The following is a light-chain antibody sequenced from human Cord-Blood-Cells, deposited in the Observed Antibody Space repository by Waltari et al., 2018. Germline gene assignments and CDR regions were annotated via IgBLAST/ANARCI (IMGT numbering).Light chain of an antibody. V-gene: IGLV2-14*01. J-gene: IGLJ1*01. CDR3: SSYTSSSTYV. CDR2: DVS. Sequence: QSALTQPASVSGSPGQSITISCTGTSSDVGGYNYVSWYQQHPGKAHKLMIYDVSNRPSGLSNRFSGSKAGNTASLTISGLQAEDEADYYCSSYTSSSTYVFGTGTKVTVL. CDR1: SSDVGGYNY.